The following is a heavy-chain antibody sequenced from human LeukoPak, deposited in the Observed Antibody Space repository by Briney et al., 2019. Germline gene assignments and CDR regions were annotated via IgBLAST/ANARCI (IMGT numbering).Heavy chain of an antibody. CDR2: ISGSGGST. CDR1: GFTFSGYA. CDR3: ASRGGWYCSSSEYYFDY. Sequence: GGSLRLSCAASGFTFSGYAMSWVRQAPGKGLEWVSAISGSGGSTYYADSVKGRFTISRDNSKNTLYLQMNSLRAEDTAVYYCASRGGWYCSSSEYYFDYWGQGTLVTVSS. J-gene: IGHJ4*02. V-gene: IGHV3-23*01. D-gene: IGHD6-6*01.